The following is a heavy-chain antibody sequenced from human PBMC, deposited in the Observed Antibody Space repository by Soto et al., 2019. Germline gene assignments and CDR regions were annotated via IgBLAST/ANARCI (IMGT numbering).Heavy chain of an antibody. D-gene: IGHD6-13*01. Sequence: XGTLSLTCAVYGGSFSGYYWSGIRQPPGKGLEWIGEINHSGSTNYNPSLKSRVTISVDTSKNQFSLKLSSVTAADTAVYYCARVRGWRAAAANWFDPWGQGTLVTVSS. CDR2: INHSGST. V-gene: IGHV4-34*01. CDR3: ARVRGWRAAAANWFDP. J-gene: IGHJ5*02. CDR1: GGSFSGYY.